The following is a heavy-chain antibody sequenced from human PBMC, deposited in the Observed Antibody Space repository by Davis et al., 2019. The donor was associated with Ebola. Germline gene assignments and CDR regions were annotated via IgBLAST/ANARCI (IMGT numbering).Heavy chain of an antibody. J-gene: IGHJ4*02. CDR2: ISAYNGNT. CDR3: ARQTPYSSGWWIDY. Sequence: AASVKVSCKASGYTFTSYGISWVRQAPGQGLEWMGWISAYNGNTNYAQKLQGRVTITRDTSASTAYMELSSLRSDDTAVYYCARQTPYSSGWWIDYWGQGTLVTVSS. CDR1: GYTFTSYG. D-gene: IGHD6-19*01. V-gene: IGHV1-18*01.